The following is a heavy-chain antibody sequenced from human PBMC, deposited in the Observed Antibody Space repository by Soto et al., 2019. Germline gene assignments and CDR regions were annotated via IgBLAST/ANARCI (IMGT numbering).Heavy chain of an antibody. Sequence: QITLKESGPTLVKPTQTLTLTCSFSGFSLSTSEVGVGWIRQPPGKGLEWLALIYWDDDKEYSPSLRSRLTITKDTSKNQVVLIMTNLDPTDTATYYCAHGSGWLFDYWGQRTLVTVSS. D-gene: IGHD6-19*01. CDR1: GFSLSTSEVG. J-gene: IGHJ4*02. CDR3: AHGSGWLFDY. CDR2: IYWDDDK. V-gene: IGHV2-5*02.